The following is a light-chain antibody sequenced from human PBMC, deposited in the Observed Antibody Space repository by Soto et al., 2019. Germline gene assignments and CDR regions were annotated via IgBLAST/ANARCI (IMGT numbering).Light chain of an antibody. Sequence: QYALTQPASVSGSPGQSITISCTGTSSDVGGYNYVSWYQQHPGKAPKVMIYDVSNRPSGVSNRFSGSKSGNTASLTISGLQAEDEADYYCNSYTSSSTLPYVFGTGTKLTVL. CDR2: DVS. J-gene: IGLJ1*01. CDR3: NSYTSSSTLPYV. V-gene: IGLV2-14*01. CDR1: SSDVGGYNY.